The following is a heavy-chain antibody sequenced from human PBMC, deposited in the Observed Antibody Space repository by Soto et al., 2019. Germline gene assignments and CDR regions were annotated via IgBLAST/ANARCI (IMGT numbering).Heavy chain of an antibody. J-gene: IGHJ5*02. D-gene: IGHD2-15*01. Sequence: QVQLQESGPGLVKPSETLSLTCTVSGGSINSYSWSWIRQPPGKGLEWIGYIHYSGSTNYNPSLKSPVPIIGDHAKDPFPPEVSLVAAGGPGGYLLGGAVAGLGRFGPWGQGTLVTVSS. V-gene: IGHV4-59*08. CDR3: GGAVAGLGRFGP. CDR1: GGSINSYS. CDR2: IHYSGST.